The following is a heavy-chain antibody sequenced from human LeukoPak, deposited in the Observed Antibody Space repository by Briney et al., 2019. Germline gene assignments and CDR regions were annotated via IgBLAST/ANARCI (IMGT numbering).Heavy chain of an antibody. V-gene: IGHV3-48*03. Sequence: GGSLRLSCAASGFTFSSYEMNWVRQAPGKGLEWVSYISSSSSTMYYADSVKGRFTTSRDNAKNSLYLQMNSLRAEDTAVYYCARARDAGYCSGGSCYSILAYWGQGTLVTVSS. J-gene: IGHJ4*02. CDR3: ARARDAGYCSGGSCYSILAY. D-gene: IGHD2-15*01. CDR1: GFTFSSYE. CDR2: ISSSSSTM.